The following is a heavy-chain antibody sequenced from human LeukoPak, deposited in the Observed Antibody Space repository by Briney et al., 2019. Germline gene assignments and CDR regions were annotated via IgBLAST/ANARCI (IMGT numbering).Heavy chain of an antibody. V-gene: IGHV4-61*02. Sequence: PSQTLSLTCTVSGGSISSGSYYWSWIRQPAGKGLEWIGRIYTSGSTNYNPSLKSRVTISVDTSKNQFSLKLSSVTAADTAVYYCARVAAPGDPEDIWGQGTMVTVSS. CDR2: IYTSGST. CDR1: GGSISSGSYY. CDR3: ARVAAPGDPEDI. D-gene: IGHD3-10*01. J-gene: IGHJ3*02.